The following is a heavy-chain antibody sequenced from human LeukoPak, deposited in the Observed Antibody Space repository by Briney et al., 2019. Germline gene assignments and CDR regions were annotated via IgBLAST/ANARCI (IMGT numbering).Heavy chain of an antibody. J-gene: IGHJ4*02. CDR1: GFTFSSYA. D-gene: IGHD1-26*01. CDR3: ERCLRVGATTDFDY. Sequence: GGSLRLSCAASGFTFSSYAMHWVRQAPGKGLEYVSAISRNGGSTYYANSVKGRFTISRDNSKNTLYLQMGSLRAEDMAVYYCERCLRVGATTDFDYWGQGTLVTVSS. V-gene: IGHV3-64*01. CDR2: ISRNGGST.